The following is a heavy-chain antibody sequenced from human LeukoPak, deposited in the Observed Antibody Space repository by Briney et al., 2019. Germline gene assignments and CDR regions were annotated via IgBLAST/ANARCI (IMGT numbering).Heavy chain of an antibody. J-gene: IGHJ4*02. D-gene: IGHD3-10*01. CDR3: AKRTIFGELLYYFDY. CDR2: ISGSGGSA. V-gene: IGHV3-23*01. Sequence: PVGSARLSCAASRFTSSSSAMCWVRRARQNGGEWVSIISGSGGSAYSADAVKGRFAISRDNSKNTLYLQMNSLRAEDTAIYYCAKRTIFGELLYYFDYWGQGTLDTVSS. CDR1: RFTSSSSA.